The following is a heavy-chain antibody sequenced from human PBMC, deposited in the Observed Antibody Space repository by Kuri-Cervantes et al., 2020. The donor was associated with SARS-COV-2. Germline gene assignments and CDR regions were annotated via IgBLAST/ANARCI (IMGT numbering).Heavy chain of an antibody. CDR2: ISWNSGSI. CDR1: GFTFDDYA. CDR3: AKATTPNYYGMDV. J-gene: IGHJ6*02. Sequence: SLKISCAASGFTFDDYAMHWVRQAPGKGLEWVSGISWNSGSIGYADSVKGRFTISRGNAKNSLYLQMNSLRAEDTALYYCAKATTPNYYGMDVWGQGTTVTVSS. V-gene: IGHV3-9*01.